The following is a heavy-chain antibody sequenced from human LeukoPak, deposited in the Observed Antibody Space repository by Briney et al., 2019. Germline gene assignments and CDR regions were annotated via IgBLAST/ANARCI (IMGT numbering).Heavy chain of an antibody. Sequence: ASVKVSCKASGYTFTSYGISWVRQAPGQGLEWMGWISAYNGNTNYAQKLQGRVTMTTDTSTSTAYMELSRLRSDDTAVYYCARGWFGDHWFDPWGQGTLVTVSS. V-gene: IGHV1-18*01. J-gene: IGHJ5*02. CDR1: GYTFTSYG. CDR3: ARGWFGDHWFDP. CDR2: ISAYNGNT. D-gene: IGHD3-10*01.